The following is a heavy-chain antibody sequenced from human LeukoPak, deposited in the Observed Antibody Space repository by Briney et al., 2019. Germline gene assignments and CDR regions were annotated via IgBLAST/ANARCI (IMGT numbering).Heavy chain of an antibody. CDR3: AHSGTVTSPHDAFDV. Sequence: SGPTLLNPTQPLTLTCTFSGFSLSASGVGVGWIRQPPGKALEWLALIYWDDDKRYSPSLKSRLTITKDASKNQVVLTLTNMDPVDTGTYYCAHSGTVTSPHDAFDVWGQGTMVTVSS. D-gene: IGHD4-17*01. V-gene: IGHV2-5*02. CDR1: GFSLSASGVG. CDR2: IYWDDDK. J-gene: IGHJ3*01.